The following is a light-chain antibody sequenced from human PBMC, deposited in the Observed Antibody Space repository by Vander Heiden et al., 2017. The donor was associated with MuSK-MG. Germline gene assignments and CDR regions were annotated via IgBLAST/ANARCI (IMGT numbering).Light chain of an antibody. Sequence: IQMTPSPSSLSASVGDRVTITCRASQSISSYLNWYQQKPGKAPKLLIYAASSLQSGVPSRFSGSGSGTDFTLTISSLQPEDFATYYCQQSYSTPRTFGQGTKLEIK. CDR1: QSISSY. CDR3: QQSYSTPRT. J-gene: IGKJ2*01. V-gene: IGKV1-39*01. CDR2: AAS.